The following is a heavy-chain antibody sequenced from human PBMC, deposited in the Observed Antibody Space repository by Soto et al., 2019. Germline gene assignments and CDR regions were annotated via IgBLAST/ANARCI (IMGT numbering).Heavy chain of an antibody. CDR3: AREYYDVLTDYYRYYYIDV. J-gene: IGHJ6*03. CDR1: GFTFSDYY. Sequence: QVQLVESGGGLVQPGGSLRLSCTASGFTFSDYYMTWLRQAPGKGLESVSYISSSGTRMYYADSVKGRFTISRDNAKNSLYLQLNSLRAEDTAVYYCAREYYDVLTDYYRYYYIDVWGKGITVTVSS. V-gene: IGHV3-11*01. D-gene: IGHD3-9*01. CDR2: ISSSGTRM.